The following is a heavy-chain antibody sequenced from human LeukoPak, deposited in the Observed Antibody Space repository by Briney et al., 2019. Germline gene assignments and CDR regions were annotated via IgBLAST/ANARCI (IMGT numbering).Heavy chain of an antibody. D-gene: IGHD6-19*01. J-gene: IGHJ4*02. CDR1: GLTFSSYG. CDR2: ISYDGSNK. V-gene: IGHV3-30*03. Sequence: GRSLRLSCAASGLTFSSYGMHWVRQAPGKGLEWVAVISYDGSNKYYADSVKGRFTISRDNSKNTLYLQMNSLRAEDTAVYYCAIIAVAGTDYWGQGTLVTVSS. CDR3: AIIAVAGTDY.